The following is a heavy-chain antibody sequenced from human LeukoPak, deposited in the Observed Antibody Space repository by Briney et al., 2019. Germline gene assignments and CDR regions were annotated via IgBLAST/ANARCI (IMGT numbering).Heavy chain of an antibody. D-gene: IGHD3-22*01. CDR3: ASERRSGGYYSETNNPFDV. J-gene: IGHJ3*01. CDR1: GGTFSGYF. CDR2: ITDTGIP. Sequence: PSETLSLTCARSGGTFSGYFCSWIRQSPGKGLEWIGEITDTGIPNYNPSLKNRGTISVDTSKNQFSLRLTSVTAADTAVYYCASERRSGGYYSETNNPFDVWGQGTMITVSS. V-gene: IGHV4-34*01.